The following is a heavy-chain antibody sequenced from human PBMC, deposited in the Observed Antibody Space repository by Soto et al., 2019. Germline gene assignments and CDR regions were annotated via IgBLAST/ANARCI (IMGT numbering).Heavy chain of an antibody. Sequence: LSLTCTVSGGSISSYYWSWIRQPPGKGLEWIGYIYYSGSTNYNPSLKSRVTISVDTSKNQFSLKLSSVTAADTAVYYCASWTGDYVWSPLRNAFDIWGQGTMVTVSS. CDR1: GGSISSYY. V-gene: IGHV4-59*01. J-gene: IGHJ3*02. CDR2: IYYSGST. CDR3: ASWTGDYVWSPLRNAFDI. D-gene: IGHD3-16*01.